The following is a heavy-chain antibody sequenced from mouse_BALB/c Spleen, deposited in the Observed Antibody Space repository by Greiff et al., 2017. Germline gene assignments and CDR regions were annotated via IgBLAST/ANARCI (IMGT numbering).Heavy chain of an antibody. J-gene: IGHJ3*01. V-gene: IGHV1-7*01. Sequence: QVQLKESGAELAKPGASVKMSCKASVYTFTSYWMHWVKQRPGQGLEWIGYINPSTGYTEYNQKFKDKATLTADKSSSTAYMQLSSLTSEDSAVYYCARSGWEASFAYWGQGTLVTVSA. CDR1: VYTFTSYW. D-gene: IGHD3-1*01. CDR2: INPSTGYT. CDR3: ARSGWEASFAY.